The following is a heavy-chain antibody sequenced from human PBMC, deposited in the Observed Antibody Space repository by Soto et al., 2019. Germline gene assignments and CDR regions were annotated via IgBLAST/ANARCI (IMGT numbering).Heavy chain of an antibody. CDR1: GFTFDDYA. Sequence: GGSLRLSCAASGFTFDDYAMHWVRQAPGKGLEWVSGISWNSGSIGYADSVKGRFTISRDNAKNSLYLQMNSLRAEDTALYYCAKDNAHLYLYDFWSGMIFAYCGQGTLVTVSS. CDR2: ISWNSGSI. V-gene: IGHV3-9*01. CDR3: AKDNAHLYLYDFWSGMIFAY. J-gene: IGHJ4*02. D-gene: IGHD3-3*01.